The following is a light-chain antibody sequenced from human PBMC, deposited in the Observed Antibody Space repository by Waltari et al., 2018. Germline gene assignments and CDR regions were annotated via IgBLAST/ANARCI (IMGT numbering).Light chain of an antibody. CDR3: QSYDTSLSGYV. CDR2: DNS. J-gene: IGLJ1*01. CDR1: SPNIGAGYD. V-gene: IGLV1-40*01. Sequence: QPVLTQQPSVSGAPGQRVTISCPGSSPNIGAGYDVHWYQQLPGTAPQVIISDNSDWPSGVPDRFSGSKSDTSASLAITGLQAEDEADYYCQSYDTSLSGYVFGTGTKVTVL.